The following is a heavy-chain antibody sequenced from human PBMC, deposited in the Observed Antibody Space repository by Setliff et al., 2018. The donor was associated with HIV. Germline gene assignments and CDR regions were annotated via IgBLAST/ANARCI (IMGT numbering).Heavy chain of an antibody. CDR3: ARTLPQYTNLFDY. D-gene: IGHD5-18*01. Sequence: SETLSLTCTVSGGSISSSSYYWGWIRQPPGKGLEWIGSIYYSGSGYHNPSLKSRVTISVDTSENQFSLKLSSVTAADTAVYYCARTLPQYTNLFDYWGQGTLVTVSS. J-gene: IGHJ4*02. CDR1: GGSISSSSYY. CDR2: IYYSGSG. V-gene: IGHV4-39*07.